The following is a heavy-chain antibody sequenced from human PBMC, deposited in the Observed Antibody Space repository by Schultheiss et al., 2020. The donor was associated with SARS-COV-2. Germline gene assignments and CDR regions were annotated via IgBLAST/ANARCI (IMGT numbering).Heavy chain of an antibody. J-gene: IGHJ6*02. CDR2: ISYDGSNK. Sequence: GGSLRLSCAASGFTFSSYGMHWVRQAPGKGLEWVAVISYDGSNKYYADSVKGRFTISRDNSKNTLYLQMNSLRAEDTAVYYCARDFPSSLGAKVVAAMGLYCGMDVWGQGTTVTVSS. V-gene: IGHV3-30*03. CDR1: GFTFSSYG. CDR3: ARDFPSSLGAKVVAAMGLYCGMDV. D-gene: IGHD2-15*01.